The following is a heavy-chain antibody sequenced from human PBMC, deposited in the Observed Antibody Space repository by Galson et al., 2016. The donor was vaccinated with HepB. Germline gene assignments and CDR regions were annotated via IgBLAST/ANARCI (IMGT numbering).Heavy chain of an antibody. CDR3: ASVVQSGTWGYLDS. CDR1: GASISHGRW. D-gene: IGHD7-27*01. V-gene: IGHV4-4*02. Sequence: EPLSLTCAVSGASISHGRWWSWVRQPPGKGLEWIGEIYDNGRANPSPSLRSRPTISVDKSRDQLSLQLSSVTAADTAICYCASVVQSGTWGYLDSWGQGTLVTVSS. J-gene: IGHJ4*02. CDR2: IYDNGRA.